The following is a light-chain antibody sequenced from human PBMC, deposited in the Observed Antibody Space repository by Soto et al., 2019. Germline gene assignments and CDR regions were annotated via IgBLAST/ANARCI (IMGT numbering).Light chain of an antibody. V-gene: IGKV3-11*01. CDR3: QQRSNWPKT. CDR2: DAS. J-gene: IGKJ1*01. CDR1: QSVSNF. Sequence: DIVLTQSPATLSLSPGERATLSCRASQSVSNFLAWYQQKPGQAPRLLIYDASNRATGIPARFSGSGFGTDFTLTISSLEPEDFAVYYCQQRSNWPKTFGQGTKVEIK.